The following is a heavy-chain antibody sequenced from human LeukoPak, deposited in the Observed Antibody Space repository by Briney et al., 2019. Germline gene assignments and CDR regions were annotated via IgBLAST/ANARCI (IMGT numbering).Heavy chain of an antibody. CDR3: ASSSIVVVSILDY. Sequence: GGSLRLSCAASGFPFSSYAMHWVRQAPGKGLEYVSSISSNGGSTSYANSVKGRFTISRDNSKNTLYLQMGRLRAEDMDVYYCASSSIVVVSILDYWGQGTLVTVSS. D-gene: IGHD2-2*01. V-gene: IGHV3-64*01. CDR1: GFPFSSYA. J-gene: IGHJ4*02. CDR2: ISSNGGST.